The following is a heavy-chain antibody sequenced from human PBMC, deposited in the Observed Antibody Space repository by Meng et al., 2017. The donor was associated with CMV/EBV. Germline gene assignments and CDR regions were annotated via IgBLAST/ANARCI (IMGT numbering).Heavy chain of an antibody. J-gene: IGHJ4*02. Sequence: RLLPQELRPDSVTPPSNLSLTFTVSGGCFSSIIYYCGWLRQPPGTGLGWSVSIISSGHSSDAPYLKRRLTISVVTSTDQSHLHLSSVTAADTAVYYCVTWLCFGELGGYYFDYWGQGTLVTVSS. CDR2: IISSGHS. D-gene: IGHD3-10*01. V-gene: IGHV4-39*06. CDR1: GGCFSSIIYY. CDR3: VTWLCFGELGGYYFDY.